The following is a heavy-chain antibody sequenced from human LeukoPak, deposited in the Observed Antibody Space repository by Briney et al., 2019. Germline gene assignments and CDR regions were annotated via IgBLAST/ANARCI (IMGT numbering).Heavy chain of an antibody. CDR3: ARELRPGIAVVXXXFXX. D-gene: IGHD6-19*01. J-gene: IGHJ1*01. Sequence: SVKVSCKASGGTFSSYAISWVRQAPGQGLEWMGRIIPIFGTANYAQKFQGRGTITTDESTSTAYMELSSLRSEYTAVYYCARELRPGIAVVXXXFXXXGXXXLV. V-gene: IGHV1-69*05. CDR2: IIPIFGTA. CDR1: GGTFSSYA.